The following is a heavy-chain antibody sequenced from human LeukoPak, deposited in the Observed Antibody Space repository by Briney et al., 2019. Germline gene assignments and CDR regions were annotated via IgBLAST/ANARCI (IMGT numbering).Heavy chain of an antibody. CDR2: INPNSGGT. CDR3: ATLYDFWSGYSDRGRAFDI. D-gene: IGHD3-3*01. CDR1: GYTFTGYY. Sequence: ASVKVSCKASGYTFTGYYMHWVRQAPGQGLEWMGWINPNSGGTNYAQKFQGRVTMTRDTSISTAYMELSRLRSDDTAVYYRATLYDFWSGYSDRGRAFDIRGQGTMVTVSS. V-gene: IGHV1-2*02. J-gene: IGHJ3*02.